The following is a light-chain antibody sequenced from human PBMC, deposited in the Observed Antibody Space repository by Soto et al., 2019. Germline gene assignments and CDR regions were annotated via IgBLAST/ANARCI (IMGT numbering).Light chain of an antibody. Sequence: QAVLTQSSSASASLGSSVKLTCTLSSGHRSYIIAWHQQQPGKAPRYLMKLEGSGSYNKGSGVPDRISGSTSGAVPSLAISNVDSEDDADHYYETWDSNTQVFGGGTKLTVL. V-gene: IGLV4-60*03. J-gene: IGLJ2*01. CDR1: SGHRSYI. CDR3: ETWDSNTQV. CDR2: LEGSGSY.